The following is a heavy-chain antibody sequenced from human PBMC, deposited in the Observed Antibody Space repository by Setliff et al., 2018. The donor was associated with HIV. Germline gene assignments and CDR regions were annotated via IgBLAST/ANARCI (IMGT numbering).Heavy chain of an antibody. CDR2: VKSKTDGGTT. CDR3: TPTPPGSYMDV. V-gene: IGHV3-15*01. Sequence: GGSLRLSCVSSGFAFNDYYMTWVRQAPGKGLEWVGRVKSKTDGGTTDYAAPVKGRFTISRDDSKNTLYLQMNSLNTEDTGVYYCTPTPPGSYMDVWGRGTTVTVSS. J-gene: IGHJ6*03. CDR1: GFAFNDYY.